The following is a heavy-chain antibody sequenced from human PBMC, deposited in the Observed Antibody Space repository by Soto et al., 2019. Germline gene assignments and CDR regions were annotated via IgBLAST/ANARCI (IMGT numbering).Heavy chain of an antibody. D-gene: IGHD6-6*01. Sequence: QVQLQQWGAGLLKPSETLSLTCAVYGGSFSGYYWSWIRQPPGKGLEWIGEINHSGSTNYNPSLKSRVTISVDTSKNQFSLKLSSVTAADTAVYYCARGISSSSWYYGMDVWGQGPTVTVSS. V-gene: IGHV4-34*01. CDR3: ARGISSSSWYYGMDV. CDR1: GGSFSGYY. CDR2: INHSGST. J-gene: IGHJ6*02.